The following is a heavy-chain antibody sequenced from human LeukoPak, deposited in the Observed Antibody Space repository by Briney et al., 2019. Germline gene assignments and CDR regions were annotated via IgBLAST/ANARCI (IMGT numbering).Heavy chain of an antibody. CDR1: GFTFSSYW. D-gene: IGHD2-15*01. CDR2: INSDGSST. Sequence: PGGSLRLSCAASGFTFSSYWMHWVRQAPGKGLVWVSRINSDGSSTAYADSVKGRFTISRDNAKNTLYLQMNSLRAEDTAVYYCARGGLHGAFDIWGQGTMVTFSS. V-gene: IGHV3-74*01. J-gene: IGHJ3*02. CDR3: ARGGLHGAFDI.